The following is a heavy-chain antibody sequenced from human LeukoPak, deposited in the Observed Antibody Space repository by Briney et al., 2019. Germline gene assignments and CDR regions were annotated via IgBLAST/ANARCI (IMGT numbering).Heavy chain of an antibody. D-gene: IGHD5-18*01. Sequence: GESLKISCKGSGYSFTSYWIGWVRQMPGKGLGWMGIIYPGDSDTRYSPSFQGQVTISADKSTSTAYLQWSSLKASDTAMYYCARNIQLWPGVVDYWGQGTLVTVSS. V-gene: IGHV5-51*01. CDR3: ARNIQLWPGVVDY. CDR2: IYPGDSDT. J-gene: IGHJ4*02. CDR1: GYSFTSYW.